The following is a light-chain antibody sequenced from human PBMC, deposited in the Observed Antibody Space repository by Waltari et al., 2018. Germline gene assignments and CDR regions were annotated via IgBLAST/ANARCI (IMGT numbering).Light chain of an antibody. Sequence: DIVMTQSPDSLAVSLGERAAINCKSSQTVLYSSNNKNYLAWYQQKPVQPPKLLIYWASTREAGFPVRFSGSGSETHFTLTISSRQAEDVAVYYCQQYYSSVTFGGGTKVEIK. V-gene: IGKV4-1*01. CDR2: WAS. J-gene: IGKJ4*01. CDR3: QQYYSSVT. CDR1: QTVLYSSNNKNY.